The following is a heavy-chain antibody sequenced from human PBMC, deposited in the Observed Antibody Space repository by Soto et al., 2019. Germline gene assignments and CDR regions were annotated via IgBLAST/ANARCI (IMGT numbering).Heavy chain of an antibody. Sequence: QVQLVQSGDEVKKPGASVKVSCKASGYTFTSYGISWVRQAPGQGLEWMGGISAYNGNTNYAQKLQGRVTMTTDTATSTAYMELRGLRSDDTAVYYCARGGPQLVRPRDIYGMDVWVQGTTVTVSS. V-gene: IGHV1-18*01. CDR1: GYTFTSYG. CDR3: ARGGPQLVRPRDIYGMDV. J-gene: IGHJ6*02. D-gene: IGHD6-13*01. CDR2: ISAYNGNT.